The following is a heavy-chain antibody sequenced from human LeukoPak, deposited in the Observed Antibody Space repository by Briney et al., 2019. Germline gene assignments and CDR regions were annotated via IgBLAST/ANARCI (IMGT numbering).Heavy chain of an antibody. CDR2: INPNSGGT. D-gene: IGHD6-13*01. CDR3: ARGGWQQQLVLGLYYYYGMAV. CDR1: GYTFTGYY. Sequence: ASVKVSCKASGYTFTGYYMHWVRQAPGQGLEWMGRINPNSGGTNYAQKFQGRVTMTRDTSVSTAHMELSRLRSDDTAVYYCARGGWQQQLVLGLYYYYGMAVWGQGTTVTVSS. J-gene: IGHJ6*02. V-gene: IGHV1-2*06.